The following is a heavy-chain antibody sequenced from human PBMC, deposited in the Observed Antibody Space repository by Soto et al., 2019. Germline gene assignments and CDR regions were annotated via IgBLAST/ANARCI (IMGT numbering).Heavy chain of an antibody. CDR1: GFTVSSNY. CDR3: ARGVRGDFNYYYPGDV. Sequence: PGGSLRLSCAASGFTVSSNYMSWVRQAPGKGLEWVSVIYGGGSTYYADSVKGRFTISRDNSKDTLYLQMNSLRAEDTTVYYCARGVRGDFNYYYPGDVWGKGTLVTVSS. J-gene: IGHJ6*04. CDR2: IYGGGST. V-gene: IGHV3-66*01. D-gene: IGHD3-16*01.